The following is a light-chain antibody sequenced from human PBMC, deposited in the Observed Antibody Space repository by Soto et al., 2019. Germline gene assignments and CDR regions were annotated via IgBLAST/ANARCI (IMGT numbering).Light chain of an antibody. Sequence: DIQMTKSASTLSASVGDRVTITCRASQSISSWLAWYQQKPGKAPKLLIYKASSLESGVPSRFSGSGSGTEFTLTISSLQPDDFATYYCQQYNSYWTFGQGTKADI. CDR3: QQYNSYWT. CDR1: QSISSW. V-gene: IGKV1-5*03. CDR2: KAS. J-gene: IGKJ1*01.